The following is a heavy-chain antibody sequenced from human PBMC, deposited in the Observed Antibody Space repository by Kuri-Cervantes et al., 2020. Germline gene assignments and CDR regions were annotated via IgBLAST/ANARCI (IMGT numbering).Heavy chain of an antibody. CDR2: ISYDGSNK. J-gene: IGHJ4*02. CDR3: TRRAAMGFDY. Sequence: GGSLRLSCAASGFTFSSYAMHWVRQAPGKGLEWVAVISYDGSNKYYADSVKGRFTISRDNSKNTAYLQMNSLKTEDTAVYYCTRRAAMGFDYWGQGTLVTVSS. D-gene: IGHD5-18*01. CDR1: GFTFSSYA. V-gene: IGHV3-30-3*01.